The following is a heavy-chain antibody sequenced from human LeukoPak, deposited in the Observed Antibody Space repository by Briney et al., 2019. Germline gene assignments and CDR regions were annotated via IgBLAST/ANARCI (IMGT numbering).Heavy chain of an antibody. Sequence: GGSLRLSCAASGFTFTTYAMAWVRQAPGKGLEWVSAISGSGRDTFYADSVKGRFTFSRDNSKNTLSLQMNSLRAEDTAVYYCAKFRAHTSSRGVGLDYWGQGTLVTVSS. CDR3: AKFRAHTSSRGVGLDY. CDR2: ISGSGRDT. CDR1: GFTFTTYA. V-gene: IGHV3-23*01. J-gene: IGHJ4*02. D-gene: IGHD5-18*01.